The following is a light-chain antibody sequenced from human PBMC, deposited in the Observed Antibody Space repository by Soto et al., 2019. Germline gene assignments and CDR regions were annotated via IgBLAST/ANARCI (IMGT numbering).Light chain of an antibody. J-gene: IGLJ1*01. Sequence: QSALTQPPSASGSPGQSVTISCTGTSSDVGGYKYVSWYQQHPGKAPKLMIFEVNKRPSGVPDRFSGSKSGNTASLTVSGLQAEDDAAYYCSSYAGINNLGVFGTGTKLTVL. CDR1: SSDVGGYKY. CDR3: SSYAGINNLGV. V-gene: IGLV2-8*01. CDR2: EVN.